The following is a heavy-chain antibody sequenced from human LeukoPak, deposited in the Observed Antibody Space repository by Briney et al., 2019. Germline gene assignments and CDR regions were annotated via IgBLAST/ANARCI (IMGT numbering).Heavy chain of an antibody. D-gene: IGHD2-15*01. J-gene: IGHJ5*02. Sequence: GESLKISCNGSGYTFTNYYIAWVRQMPGRGLEWMGIIYPGDSDTRYSPSFQGQVTISADKSIGTAYLQWSSLKASDSAMYYCARVVADNWLDLWGQGTLVTVSS. V-gene: IGHV5-51*01. CDR2: IYPGDSDT. CDR1: GYTFTNYY. CDR3: ARVVADNWLDL.